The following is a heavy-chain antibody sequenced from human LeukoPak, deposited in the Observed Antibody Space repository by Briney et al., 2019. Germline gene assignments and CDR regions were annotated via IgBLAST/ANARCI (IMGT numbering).Heavy chain of an antibody. CDR3: AKDSRVHIAVDATGVVDY. Sequence: KPGGSLRLSCAASGFSFSDCHMRWIRQAPGKGLEWVSYIRSSGSTKNYADSVKGRFTISRDNAKNSLYLQMNSLRAEDTAVYYCAKDSRVHIAVDATGVVDYWGQGTLVTVSS. D-gene: IGHD6-19*01. CDR1: GFSFSDCH. CDR2: IRSSGSTK. J-gene: IGHJ4*02. V-gene: IGHV3-11*04.